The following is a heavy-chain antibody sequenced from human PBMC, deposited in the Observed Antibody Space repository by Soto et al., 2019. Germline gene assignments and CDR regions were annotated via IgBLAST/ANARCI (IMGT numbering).Heavy chain of an antibody. V-gene: IGHV6-1*01. J-gene: IGHJ6*02. CDR3: SSVTWLRGMDV. Sequence: SQTLSLTCVISGDSVSSNSGAWNWIRQSPSRGLEWLGRTYYRSRWSFDYALSVKSRLTIDPDTSKNQFSLHLDSLTPEDTAVYCWSSVTWLRGMDVWGQGTPVTVSS. CDR1: GDSVSSNSGA. CDR2: TYYRSRWSF. D-gene: IGHD3-10*01.